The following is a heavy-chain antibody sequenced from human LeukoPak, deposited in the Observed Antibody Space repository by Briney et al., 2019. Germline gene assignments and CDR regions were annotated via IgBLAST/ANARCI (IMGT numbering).Heavy chain of an antibody. D-gene: IGHD2-21*02. CDR2: INHSGST. CDR3: HQYCGGDCPLYYYYGMDV. V-gene: IGHV4-34*01. Sequence: SETLSLTCAVYGGSFSGYYWSWIRQPPGKGLEWIGEINHSGSTNYNPSLKSRVIISVDTSKNQFSLKLSSVTAADTAVYYCHQYCGGDCPLYYYYGMDVWGQGTTVTVSS. J-gene: IGHJ6*02. CDR1: GGSFSGYY.